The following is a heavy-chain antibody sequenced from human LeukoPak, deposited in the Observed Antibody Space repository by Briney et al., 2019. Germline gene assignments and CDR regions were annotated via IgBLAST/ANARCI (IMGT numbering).Heavy chain of an antibody. CDR1: GFTFSSHG. D-gene: IGHD5-12*01. J-gene: IGHJ4*02. Sequence: GGSLRLSCAASGFTFSSHGMHWVRQAPGKGLEWVATIWYDGSNEDYGDSVKGRFTISRDNSKNTLYLEMNSLRAEDTAVYYCAREWPLRHEGGYFDYWGQGTLVTVSS. CDR2: IWYDGSNE. V-gene: IGHV3-33*01. CDR3: AREWPLRHEGGYFDY.